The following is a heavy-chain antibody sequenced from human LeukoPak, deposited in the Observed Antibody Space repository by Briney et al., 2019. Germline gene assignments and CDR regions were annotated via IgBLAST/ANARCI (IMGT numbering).Heavy chain of an antibody. V-gene: IGHV3-21*01. CDR1: GFTFSSYS. J-gene: IGHJ2*01. CDR2: ISSSSYI. CDR3: ATSFFNTANCPYPCWHFDL. Sequence: GGSLRLSCAASGFTFSSYSMNWVRQAPGKGLEWVSSISSSSYIYYADSVKGRFTVSRDNARNSLSLQMHRLRQEDTAIYFCATSFFNTANCPYPCWHFDLWGRGTLVTVSS. D-gene: IGHD1-1*01.